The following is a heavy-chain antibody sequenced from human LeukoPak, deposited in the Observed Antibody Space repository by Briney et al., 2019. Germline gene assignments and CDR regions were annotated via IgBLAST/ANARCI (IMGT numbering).Heavy chain of an antibody. J-gene: IGHJ4*02. D-gene: IGHD3-10*01. CDR3: ARDWDYYGSGSYYNSQYYFDY. Sequence: ASVKVSCKASGYTFTSYDISWVRQAPGQGLEWMGWISAYNGNTNYAQKLQGRVTMTTDTSTSTAYMELRSLRSDDTAVYYCARDWDYYGSGSYYNSQYYFDYWGQGTLVTVSS. CDR2: ISAYNGNT. V-gene: IGHV1-18*01. CDR1: GYTFTSYD.